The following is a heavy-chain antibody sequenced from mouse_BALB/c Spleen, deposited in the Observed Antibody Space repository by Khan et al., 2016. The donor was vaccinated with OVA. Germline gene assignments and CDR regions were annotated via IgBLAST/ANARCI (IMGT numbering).Heavy chain of an antibody. CDR2: IWTGGST. CDR1: GFSLTSYG. CDR3: ARYYGNYGWYFDV. D-gene: IGHD2-1*01. Sequence: VQVVESGPGLVAPSQSLSITCTVSGFSLTSYGVHWVRQPPGKGLEWLGVIWTGGSTNYNSALMSRLSISKENSKSQVFLKMNSLPTDDTAMYYCARYYGNYGWYFDVWGAGTTVTVSS. J-gene: IGHJ1*01. V-gene: IGHV2-9*02.